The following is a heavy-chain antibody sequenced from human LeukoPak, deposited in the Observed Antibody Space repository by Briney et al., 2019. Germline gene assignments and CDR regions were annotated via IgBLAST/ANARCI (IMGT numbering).Heavy chain of an antibody. D-gene: IGHD3-16*01. Sequence: ASVKVSCKASGYTFTGYYMHWVRQAPGQGLEWMGWINPNSGGTNYAQQFQGRVTMTRDTSISTAYMELSRLRSDDTAVYYCARAQVIRPLDYCGQRTLGTVSS. CDR1: GYTFTGYY. CDR3: ARAQVIRPLDY. V-gene: IGHV1-2*02. J-gene: IGHJ4*02. CDR2: INPNSGGT.